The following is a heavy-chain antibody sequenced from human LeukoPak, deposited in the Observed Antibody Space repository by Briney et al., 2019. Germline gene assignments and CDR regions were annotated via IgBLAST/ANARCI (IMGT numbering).Heavy chain of an antibody. CDR1: GYTFTGYY. CDR3: ARDPSPDYYDSSTFDY. J-gene: IGHJ4*02. Sequence: GASVKVSCKASGYTFTGYYMHWVRQAPGQGLEWMGWINPNSGGTNYAQKFQGRVTMTRDTSISTAYMELSRLRSDDTAVYYCARDPSPDYYDSSTFDYWGQGTLVTVSS. D-gene: IGHD3-22*01. V-gene: IGHV1-2*02. CDR2: INPNSGGT.